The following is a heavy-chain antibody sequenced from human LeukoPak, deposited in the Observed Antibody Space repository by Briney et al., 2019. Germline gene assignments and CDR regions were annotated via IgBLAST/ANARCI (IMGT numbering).Heavy chain of an antibody. CDR2: INYSGST. Sequence: SETLSLTCTVSGGSISTYYWSWIRQPPGKGLEWIGYINYSGSTNYNPSLKSRVTISVDTSKNQFSLKMSSVTAADTAVYYCARLPGFRDAFDIWGQGTMVTVSS. J-gene: IGHJ3*02. V-gene: IGHV4-59*12. CDR3: ARLPGFRDAFDI. CDR1: GGSISTYY.